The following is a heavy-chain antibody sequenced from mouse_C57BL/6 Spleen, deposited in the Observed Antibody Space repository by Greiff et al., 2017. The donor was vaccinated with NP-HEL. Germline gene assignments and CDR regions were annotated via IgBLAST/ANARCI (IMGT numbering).Heavy chain of an antibody. Sequence: VQLQQSGPELVKPGASVKISCTASGYSFTGYYMNWVKQSPEKTLEWIGEINPSTGGTTSNHKFKAKATLTVDKSSCPAYMQLKSLTSEDSAVYYCARAITSVPAFAYWGQGILVTVAA. D-gene: IGHD1-1*01. CDR3: ARAITSVPAFAY. V-gene: IGHV1-42*01. CDR2: INPSTGGT. J-gene: IGHJ3*01. CDR1: GYSFTGYY.